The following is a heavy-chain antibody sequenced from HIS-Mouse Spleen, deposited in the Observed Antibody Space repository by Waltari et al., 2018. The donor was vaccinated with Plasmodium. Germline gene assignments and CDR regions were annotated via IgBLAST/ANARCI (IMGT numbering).Heavy chain of an antibody. CDR3: ARDRITGTSYFDY. D-gene: IGHD1-7*01. V-gene: IGHV4-39*07. Sequence: QLQLQESGPGLVKPSETLSLTCTVSGGSLSSSSYYWGWIRQPQGQGLEWIGSIYYSGSTYYHPSLKSRVTISVDTSKNQFSLKLSSVTAADTAVYYCARDRITGTSYFDYWGQGTLVTVSS. CDR1: GGSLSSSSYY. CDR2: IYYSGST. J-gene: IGHJ4*02.